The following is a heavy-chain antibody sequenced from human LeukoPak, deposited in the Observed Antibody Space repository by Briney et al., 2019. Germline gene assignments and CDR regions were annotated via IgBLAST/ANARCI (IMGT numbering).Heavy chain of an antibody. CDR3: ARVRWDWFDP. CDR1: GYTFTAYY. J-gene: IGHJ5*02. CDR2: ITPNSGGT. D-gene: IGHD4-23*01. Sequence: AASVKVSCKASGYTFTAYYMHWVRQAPGQGLEWMGWITPNSGGTKYAQRFQGRVTMTRDTSISTAYMELSGLRSDDTAVYYCARVRWDWFDPWGQGTLVTVSS. V-gene: IGHV1-2*02.